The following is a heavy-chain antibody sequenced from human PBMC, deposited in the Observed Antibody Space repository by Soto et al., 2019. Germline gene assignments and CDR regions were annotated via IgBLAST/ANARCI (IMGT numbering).Heavy chain of an antibody. J-gene: IGHJ4*02. CDR1: GYTFTSYD. CDR2: MNPNSGNT. CDR3: ARALPRSSGYSYGALDY. D-gene: IGHD5-18*01. Sequence: ASVKVSCKASGYTFTSYDINWVRQATGQGLEWMGWMNPNSGNTGYAQKFQGRVTMTRDTSTSTVYMELSSLRSEDTAVYYCARALPRSSGYSYGALDYWGQGTQVTVSS. V-gene: IGHV1-8*01.